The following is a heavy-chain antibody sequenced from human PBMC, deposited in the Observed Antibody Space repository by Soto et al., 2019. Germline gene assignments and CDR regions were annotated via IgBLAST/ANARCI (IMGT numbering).Heavy chain of an antibody. J-gene: IGHJ5*02. CDR1: GGSISSGGYS. V-gene: IGHV4-30-2*01. CDR3: ASRPSGSGFDP. D-gene: IGHD1-26*01. CDR2: IYHSGST. Sequence: QLQLQESGSGLVKPSQTLSLTCAVSGGSISSGGYSWIWIRQPPGKGLEWIGYIYHSGSTYYSPSLKSRVTISVDRPKNQFSLKLSPVTAADTAVYYCASRPSGSGFDPWGQGTLVTVSS.